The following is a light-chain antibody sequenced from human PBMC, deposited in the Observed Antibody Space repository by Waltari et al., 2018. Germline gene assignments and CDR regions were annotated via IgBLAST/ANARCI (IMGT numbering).Light chain of an antibody. J-gene: IGLJ3*02. V-gene: IGLV2-8*01. CDR2: EVT. CDR1: SSDVGGYNY. CDR3: SSYAGSNNYWV. Sequence: QSALTQPPSASGSPGQSVTISCTGTSSDVGGYNYVSWYQQSPGRAPKLMIYEVTKRPSGVPDRFSGSKSGNTASLTVSGLQADDEADYYCSSYAGSNNYWVFGGGTTLTVL.